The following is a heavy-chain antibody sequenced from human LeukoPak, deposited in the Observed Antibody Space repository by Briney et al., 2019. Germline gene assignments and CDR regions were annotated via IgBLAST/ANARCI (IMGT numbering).Heavy chain of an antibody. J-gene: IGHJ3*02. CDR3: TRLTSGSFAFDI. CDR1: GFTFSGSA. CDR2: IKSKSNNYAT. D-gene: IGHD3-22*01. V-gene: IGHV3-73*01. Sequence: PGGSLRLSCAASGFTFSGSAKHWVRQASGKGLEWVGRIKSKSNNYATAYTASVKGRFTISRDDSKNTAYLQMNSLKTEDTAVYYCTRLTSGSFAFDIWGQGTVVAVSS.